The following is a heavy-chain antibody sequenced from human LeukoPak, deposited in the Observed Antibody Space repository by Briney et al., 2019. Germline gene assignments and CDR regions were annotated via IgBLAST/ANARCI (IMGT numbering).Heavy chain of an antibody. CDR2: IYYSGST. V-gene: IGHV4-31*03. CDR1: GGSISSGGYY. Sequence: SETLSLTCTVSGGSISSGGYYWSWIRQHPGKGLEWIGYIYYSGSTYYNPSLKSRGTISVDTSKNQFSLKLSSVTAADTAVYYCARESYYYDSSGYLYFFDYWGQGTLVTVSS. CDR3: ARESYYYDSSGYLYFFDY. D-gene: IGHD3-22*01. J-gene: IGHJ4*02.